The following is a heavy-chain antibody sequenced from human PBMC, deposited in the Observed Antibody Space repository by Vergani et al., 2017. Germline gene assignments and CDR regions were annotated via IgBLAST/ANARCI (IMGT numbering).Heavy chain of an antibody. CDR2: IGTAGDT. CDR1: GFTFSSYD. D-gene: IGHD3-9*01. J-gene: IGHJ5*02. CDR3: ARDEGTVRYFDWLLSSWFDP. Sequence: VQLVESGGGVVQPGRSLRLSCAASGFTFSSYDMNWVRQATGKGLEWVSAIGTAGDTYYPGSVKGRFTISRENAKNSLYLQMNSMRAEDTAVYYCARDEGTVRYFDWLLSSWFDPWGQGTLVTVSS. V-gene: IGHV3-13*04.